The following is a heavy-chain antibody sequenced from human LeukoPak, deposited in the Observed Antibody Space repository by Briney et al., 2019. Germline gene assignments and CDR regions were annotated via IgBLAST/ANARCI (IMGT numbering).Heavy chain of an antibody. Sequence: GGSLTLSCAASGFTFSSYGMSWVRQAPGKGLEWVSAVSGSGGSTYYADSVKGRFTISRDNSKNTLYLQMNSLRAEDTAVYYCARHYGSGSYYPSYWGQGTLVTVSS. CDR2: VSGSGGST. CDR3: ARHYGSGSYYPSY. J-gene: IGHJ4*02. D-gene: IGHD1-26*01. CDR1: GFTFSSYG. V-gene: IGHV3-23*01.